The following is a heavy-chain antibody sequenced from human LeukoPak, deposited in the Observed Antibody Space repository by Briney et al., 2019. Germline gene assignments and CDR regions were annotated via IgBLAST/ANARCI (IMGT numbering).Heavy chain of an antibody. CDR1: GGSFSGYY. V-gene: IGHV4-34*01. CDR3: ARASCSGGSCYPRRAFDI. CDR2: INHSGST. D-gene: IGHD2-15*01. J-gene: IGHJ3*02. Sequence: SETLSLTCAVYGGSFSGYYWSWIRQPPGKGLEWIGEINHSGSTNYNPSLKSRVTISGDTSKNQFSLKLSSVTAADTAVYYCARASCSGGSCYPRRAFDIWGQGTMVTVSS.